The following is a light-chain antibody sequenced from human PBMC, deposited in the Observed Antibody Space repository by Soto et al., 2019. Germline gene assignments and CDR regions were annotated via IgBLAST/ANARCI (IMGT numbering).Light chain of an antibody. CDR2: GAS. V-gene: IGKV3-15*01. CDR3: QQSGRT. CDR1: QSVSSN. Sequence: EIVMTQSPATLSLSPGERATLSCRASQSVSSNLAWYQQKPGQAPRLLMYGASTRATGIPARFSGSGSGTEFTLTISSLQSEDFAVYYCQQSGRTFGQGTKVDIK. J-gene: IGKJ1*01.